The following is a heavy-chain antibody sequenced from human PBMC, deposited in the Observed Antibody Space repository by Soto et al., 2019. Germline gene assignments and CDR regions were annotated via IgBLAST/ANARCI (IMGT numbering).Heavy chain of an antibody. CDR3: GSYYCGGARCPGLDV. CDR2: IYNGGMT. D-gene: IGHD2-21*01. V-gene: IGHV4-59*03. Sequence: SETLSLTCTVSGGSISDHYYMWIRQSPGKGLEYIGYIYNGGMTDYNPSLKSRVIISVDTSKNQFSLKMTSVTAADTAVYYCGSYYCGGARCPGLDVWGLGTTVTVSS. CDR1: GGSISDHY. J-gene: IGHJ6*02.